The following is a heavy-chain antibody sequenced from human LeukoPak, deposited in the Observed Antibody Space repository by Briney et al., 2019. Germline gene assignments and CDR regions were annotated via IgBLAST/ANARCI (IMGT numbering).Heavy chain of an antibody. D-gene: IGHD3-10*01. J-gene: IGHJ5*02. CDR1: GYTFTGYY. V-gene: IGHV1-2*04. CDR2: INPNSGGT. Sequence: GASVKVSCKASGYTFTGYYMHWVRQAPGQGLEWMGWINPNSGGTNYAQRFQGWVTMTRDTSISTAYMELSRLRSDDTAVYYCARDNRFGEFINWFDPWGQGTLVTVSS. CDR3: ARDNRFGEFINWFDP.